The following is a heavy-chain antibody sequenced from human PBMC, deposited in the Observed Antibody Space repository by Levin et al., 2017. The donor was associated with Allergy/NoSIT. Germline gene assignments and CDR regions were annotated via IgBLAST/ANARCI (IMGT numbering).Heavy chain of an antibody. J-gene: IGHJ4*02. Sequence: PGGSLRLSCAASGFTFSSYGMHWVRQAPGKGLEWVAVIWYDGSNKYYADSVKGRFTISRDNSKNTLYLQMNSLRAEDTAVYYCARVRQWLGLIDYWGQGTLVTVSS. D-gene: IGHD6-19*01. CDR1: GFTFSSYG. V-gene: IGHV3-33*01. CDR2: IWYDGSNK. CDR3: ARVRQWLGLIDY.